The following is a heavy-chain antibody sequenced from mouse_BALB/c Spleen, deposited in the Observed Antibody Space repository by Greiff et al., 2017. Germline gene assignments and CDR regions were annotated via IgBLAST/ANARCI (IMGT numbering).Heavy chain of an antibody. CDR1: GYTFTSYW. J-gene: IGHJ3*01. V-gene: IGHV1S81*02. CDR3: ARSGDYYGSSYSWFAY. CDR2: INPSNGRT. D-gene: IGHD1-1*01. Sequence: QVQLQQPGAELVKPGASVKLSCKASGYTFTSYWMHWVKQRPGQGLEWIGEINPSNGRTNYNEKFKSKATLTVDKSSSTAYMQLSSLTSEDSAVYYCARSGDYYGSSYSWFAYWGQGTLVTVSA.